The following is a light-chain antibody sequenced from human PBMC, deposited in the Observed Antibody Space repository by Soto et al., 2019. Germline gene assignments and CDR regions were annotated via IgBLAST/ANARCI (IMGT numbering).Light chain of an antibody. CDR2: GAS. J-gene: IGKJ5*01. V-gene: IGKV3D-15*01. CDR3: QQYTNWPPNT. Sequence: EIVLTQSPGTLSLSPGERAPLSCRASQSVSGHLAWYQQKPGQAPRLLIYGASSRATGIPARFSGRGSGTEFTLTISSLQSEDFAVYYCQQYTNWPPNTFGQGTRLEIK. CDR1: QSVSGH.